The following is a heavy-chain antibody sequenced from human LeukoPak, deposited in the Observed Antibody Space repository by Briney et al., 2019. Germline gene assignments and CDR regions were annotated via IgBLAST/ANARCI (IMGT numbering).Heavy chain of an antibody. CDR1: GFTFSSYG. CDR2: ISYDGSNK. CDR3: AEGRGARGEFFFGIGG. Sequence: PGRSLRLSCAASGFTFSSYGMHWVRQAPGKGLEWVAVISYDGSNKYYADSVKGRFTISRDNSKNTLYLQMNSLRAEDTALYYFAEGRGARGEFFFGIGGWGQGTTVTVSS. D-gene: IGHD3-10*01. J-gene: IGHJ6*02. V-gene: IGHV3-30*18.